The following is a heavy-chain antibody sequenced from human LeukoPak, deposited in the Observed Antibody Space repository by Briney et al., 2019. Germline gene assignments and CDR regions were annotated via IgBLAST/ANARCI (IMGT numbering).Heavy chain of an antibody. V-gene: IGHV4-61*05. Sequence: PSETLSLTCTVSGGSISSSSYYWGWIRQPPGKGLEWIGYIYYSGSTNYNPSLKSRVTISVDTSKNQFSLKLSSVTAADTAVYYCGGSSSWYRGDYWGQGTLVTVSS. CDR1: GGSISSSSYY. J-gene: IGHJ4*02. CDR3: GGSSSWYRGDY. D-gene: IGHD6-13*01. CDR2: IYYSGST.